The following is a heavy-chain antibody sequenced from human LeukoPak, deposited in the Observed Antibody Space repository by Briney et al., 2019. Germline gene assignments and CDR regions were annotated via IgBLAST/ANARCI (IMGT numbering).Heavy chain of an antibody. Sequence: PGGSLRLSCAASGFTFSSYAMNWVRQAPGKGLQWVSVISTTSLNTYYTDSVKGRFTISRNNSKNTLYLQMNSLRAEDTAVYYCAKDSGANKGYFDYWGQGTLVTVSS. V-gene: IGHV3-23*01. J-gene: IGHJ4*02. CDR3: AKDSGANKGYFDY. CDR2: ISTTSLNT. CDR1: GFTFSSYA. D-gene: IGHD1-26*01.